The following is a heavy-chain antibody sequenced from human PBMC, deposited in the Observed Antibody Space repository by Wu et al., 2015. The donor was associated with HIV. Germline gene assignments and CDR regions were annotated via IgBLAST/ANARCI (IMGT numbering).Heavy chain of an antibody. CDR2: INPNSGGT. V-gene: IGHV1-2*02. D-gene: IGHD2-2*02. CDR1: GYTFTGYY. J-gene: IGHJ6*02. Sequence: QVQLVQSGAEVKKPGASVKVSCKASGYTFTGYYMHWVRQAPGQGLEWMGWINPNSGGTNYAQKFQGRVTMTRDTSISTAYMELSRLRSDDTAVYYCARDGGYCSSISCYNYYYYGMDVWGQGTTVTVSS. CDR3: ARDGGYCSSISCYNYYYYGMDV.